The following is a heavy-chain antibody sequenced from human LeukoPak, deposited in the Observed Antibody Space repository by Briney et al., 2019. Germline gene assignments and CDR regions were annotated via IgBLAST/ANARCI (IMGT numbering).Heavy chain of an antibody. J-gene: IGHJ4*02. Sequence: GRSLRLSCAASGFTFSSYGMHWVRQAPGKGLEWVAFIRYDGSNKYYADSVKGRFTISRDNAKNSLYLQMNSLRAEDTAVYYCATIAVAGPDYWGQGTLVTVSS. CDR3: ATIAVAGPDY. CDR1: GFTFSSYG. CDR2: IRYDGSNK. V-gene: IGHV3-33*03. D-gene: IGHD6-19*01.